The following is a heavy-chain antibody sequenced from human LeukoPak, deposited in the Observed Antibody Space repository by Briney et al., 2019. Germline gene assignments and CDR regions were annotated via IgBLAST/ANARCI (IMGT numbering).Heavy chain of an antibody. D-gene: IGHD1-26*01. V-gene: IGHV3-7*01. Sequence: AGGSLRLSCAASGFTFSSYSMSWVRQAPGKGLEWLANIKQDGTEKNYLNSVKGRFTISRDNAKNSLYLQMNSLRAEDTAVYYCARDYSGWGQGTLVTVSS. CDR1: GFTFSSYS. CDR3: ARDYSG. CDR2: IKQDGTEK. J-gene: IGHJ4*02.